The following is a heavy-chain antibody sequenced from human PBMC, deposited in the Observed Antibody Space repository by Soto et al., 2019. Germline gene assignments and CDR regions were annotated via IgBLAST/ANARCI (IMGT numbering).Heavy chain of an antibody. J-gene: IGHJ3*02. D-gene: IGHD3-22*01. V-gene: IGHV4-31*03. CDR1: GGSISSGGYY. CDR3: ARVRLTMIVVVIASGAFDM. Sequence: SETLSLTCTVSGGSISSGGYYWSWIRQHPGKGLEWIGYIYYIGSTYYNPSLKSRVTISVDTSKNQFSLKLSSVTAADTAVYYCARVRLTMIVVVIASGAFDMWGQGTMVTV. CDR2: IYYIGST.